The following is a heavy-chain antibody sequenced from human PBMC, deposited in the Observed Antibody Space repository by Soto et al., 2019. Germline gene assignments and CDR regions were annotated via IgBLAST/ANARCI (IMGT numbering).Heavy chain of an antibody. D-gene: IGHD6-19*01. CDR1: GFTVSTNY. Sequence: EVQLVESGGGLVQPGGSLRLSCSASGFTVSTNYMTWVRQAPGKGLEWVSTIYSGGSTYYADSVKGRFTISRDNSENSLYLQMNSLRDEDTAVYSCALAPTEKQWAEYFQPWGQGTLVTVSS. CDR2: IYSGGST. J-gene: IGHJ1*01. V-gene: IGHV3-66*01. CDR3: ALAPTEKQWAEYFQP.